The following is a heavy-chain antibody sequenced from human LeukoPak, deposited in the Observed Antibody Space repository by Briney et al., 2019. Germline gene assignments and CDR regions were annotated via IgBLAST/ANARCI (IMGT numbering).Heavy chain of an antibody. Sequence: GASVKVSCKASGYTFTSYYMHWVRQAPGQGLEWMGRIIPILGIANYAQKFQGRVTITADKSTSTAYMELSSLRFEDTAVYYCAGDLYSYGIPSRDYYYYYGMDVWGQGTTVTVSS. CDR2: IIPILGIA. D-gene: IGHD5-18*01. V-gene: IGHV1-69*04. CDR3: AGDLYSYGIPSRDYYYYYGMDV. J-gene: IGHJ6*02. CDR1: GYTFTSYY.